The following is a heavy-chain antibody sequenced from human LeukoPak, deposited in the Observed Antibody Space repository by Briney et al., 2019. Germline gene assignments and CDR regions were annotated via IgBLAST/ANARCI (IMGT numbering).Heavy chain of an antibody. J-gene: IGHJ5*02. CDR1: GGSLSSGGYY. V-gene: IGHV4-31*03. CDR3: ARGDLAYCSGGSCPAWFDP. D-gene: IGHD2-15*01. CDR2: ISYSGST. Sequence: SETLSLTCTVSGGSLSSGGYYWSWIRQHPGKGLEWIGYISYSGSTNYNPSLKSRFTISVDTSKNQFSLEMSSVTAADTAVYYCARGDLAYCSGGSCPAWFDPWGQGTLVTVSS.